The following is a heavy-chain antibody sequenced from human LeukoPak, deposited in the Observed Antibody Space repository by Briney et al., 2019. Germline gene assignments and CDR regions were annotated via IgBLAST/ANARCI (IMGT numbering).Heavy chain of an antibody. CDR1: GFTFSSYA. CDR2: ISYDGSNK. CDR3: ARGGSPFDY. J-gene: IGHJ4*02. D-gene: IGHD3-10*01. V-gene: IGHV3-30*04. Sequence: GGSLRLSCAASGFTFSSYAMHWVRQAPGKGLEWVAVISYDGSNKYYADSVKGRSTISRDNSKNTLYLQMNSLRAEDTAVYYCARGGSPFDYWGQGTLVTVSS.